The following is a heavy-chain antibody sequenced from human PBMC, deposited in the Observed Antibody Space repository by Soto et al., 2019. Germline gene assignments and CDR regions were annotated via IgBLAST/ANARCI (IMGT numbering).Heavy chain of an antibody. Sequence: QVQLQESGPGLVKPSGTLSLTCTVSGGSISSDYWNWIRQPPGKGLEWIGYIHSGSTTYSASLRSRVTISVDTSKNPFSLKWSSVTAADTAVYFCARHDGSRSTDYWGQGTLVTVSS. D-gene: IGHD3-10*01. CDR1: GGSISSDY. V-gene: IGHV4-59*08. CDR3: ARHDGSRSTDY. CDR2: IHSGST. J-gene: IGHJ4*02.